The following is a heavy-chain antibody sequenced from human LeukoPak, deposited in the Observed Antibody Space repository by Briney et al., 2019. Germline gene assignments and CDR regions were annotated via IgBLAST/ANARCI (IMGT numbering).Heavy chain of an antibody. J-gene: IGHJ4*02. V-gene: IGHV3-23*01. CDR2: ISGSGGST. CDR1: GFTFSSYA. CDR3: ATPHSSGKY. Sequence: QPAGSLRLSCAASGFTFSSYAMSWVRQAPGKGLEWVSAISGSGGSTYYADSVKGRFTISRDNSKNTLYLQMNSLRAEDTAVCYCATPHSSGKYWGQGTLVTVSS. D-gene: IGHD6-19*01.